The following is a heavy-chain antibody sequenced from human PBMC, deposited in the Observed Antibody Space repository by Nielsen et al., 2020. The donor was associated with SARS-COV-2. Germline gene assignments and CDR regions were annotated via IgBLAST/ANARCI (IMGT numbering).Heavy chain of an antibody. CDR2: IYSDGNT. Sequence: GESLKISCAASGFSVSSHDMNWVRQAPGEGLQWVSLIYSDGNTKYADSVKGRFTISRDNSRNTVYLQMNSLRPEDTAVYYCAREGVWGQGTMVTVSS. V-gene: IGHV3-53*01. J-gene: IGHJ3*01. CDR3: AREGV. CDR1: GFSVSSHD.